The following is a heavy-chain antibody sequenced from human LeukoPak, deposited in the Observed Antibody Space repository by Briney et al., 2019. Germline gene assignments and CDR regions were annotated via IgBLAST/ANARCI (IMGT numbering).Heavy chain of an antibody. Sequence: PGGSLRLSCAASGFTFSSYSMNWVRQAPGKGLEWVSSITSSNNYIYYGDSVKGRFTISRDDAKNSLFLQMNSLRAEDTAVYYCARTPPNYSGDASDIWGQGTMVTVSS. CDR3: ARTPPNYSGDASDI. V-gene: IGHV3-21*01. CDR2: ITSSNNYI. CDR1: GFTFSSYS. D-gene: IGHD5-24*01. J-gene: IGHJ3*02.